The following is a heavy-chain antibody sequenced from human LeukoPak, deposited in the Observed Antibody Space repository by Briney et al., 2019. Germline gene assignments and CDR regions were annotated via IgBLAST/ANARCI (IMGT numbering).Heavy chain of an antibody. V-gene: IGHV4-4*07. CDR2: IYTSGST. J-gene: IGHJ4*02. D-gene: IGHD3-10*01. Sequence: SATLSLNCTVSGGSISSYYWSWIRQPAGKGLEWFGRIYTSGSTNYNPSLKSRVTISVDTSKNQFSLKLSSVTAADTAVYYCARSSPRWFGESPPKIPFDYWGQGTLVTVSS. CDR3: ARSSPRWFGESPPKIPFDY. CDR1: GGSISSYY.